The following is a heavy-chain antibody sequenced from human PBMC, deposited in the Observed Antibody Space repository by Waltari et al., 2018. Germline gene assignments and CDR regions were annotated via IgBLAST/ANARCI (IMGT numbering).Heavy chain of an antibody. CDR2: ISNTAATI. CDR1: GFIFGTYS. CDR3: ARSSGYDVFEI. D-gene: IGHD3-22*01. J-gene: IGHJ3*02. V-gene: IGHV3-48*04. Sequence: EVELEESGGGLVRPGGSLRLPCAGSGFIFGTYSVNWVRQAPGKGLEWVSYISNTAATIFYADSVKGRFTISRDNAENSVYLQMHSLRAEDTAVYYCARSSGYDVFEIWGQGTMVTVSS.